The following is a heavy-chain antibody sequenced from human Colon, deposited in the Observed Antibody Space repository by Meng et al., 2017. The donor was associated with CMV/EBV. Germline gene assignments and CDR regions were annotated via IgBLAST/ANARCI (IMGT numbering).Heavy chain of an antibody. V-gene: IGHV3-53*01. CDR1: GFTFSDYY. CDR3: AREGYFRGFEN. J-gene: IGHJ1*01. Sequence: GESLKISCAASGFTFSDYYMSWVRQAPGKGLEWVSIIYIGGTTTLYADSVRGRFSISTDNSKNTLYLQMSSLRDEDTAVYYCAREGYFRGFENWGQGTLVTVSS. D-gene: IGHD1-1*01. CDR2: IYIGGTTT.